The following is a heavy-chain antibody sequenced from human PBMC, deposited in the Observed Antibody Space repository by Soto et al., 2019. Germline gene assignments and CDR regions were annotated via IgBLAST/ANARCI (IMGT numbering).Heavy chain of an antibody. CDR1: GGSISSSSYY. J-gene: IGHJ5*02. D-gene: IGHD2-2*01. CDR3: ARRLPPPRYCSSTSCYGNWFDP. CDR2: IYYSGST. V-gene: IGHV4-39*01. Sequence: QLQLQESGPGLVKPSETLSLTCTVSGGSISSSSYYWGWIRQPPGKGLEWIGSIYYSGSTYYNPSLKSRVTIAVDTSKNQFSLKLRSVTAADTAVYYCARRLPPPRYCSSTSCYGNWFDPWGQGTLVTVSS.